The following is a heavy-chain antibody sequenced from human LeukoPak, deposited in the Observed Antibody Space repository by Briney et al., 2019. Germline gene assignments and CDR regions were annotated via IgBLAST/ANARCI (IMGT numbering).Heavy chain of an antibody. D-gene: IGHD5-18*01. V-gene: IGHV4-34*01. Sequence: SETLSLTCAVYGGSFSGYYWSWIRQPPGKGLEWIGEINHSGSTNYNPFLKSRVTISVDTSKNQFSLKLSSVTAADTAVYYCARRYTAMVCFDYWGQGTLVTVSS. CDR3: ARRYTAMVCFDY. J-gene: IGHJ4*02. CDR1: GGSFSGYY. CDR2: INHSGST.